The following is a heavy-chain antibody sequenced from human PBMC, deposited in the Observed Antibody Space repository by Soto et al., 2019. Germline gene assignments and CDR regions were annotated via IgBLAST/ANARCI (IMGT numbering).Heavy chain of an antibody. Sequence: GGSLRLSCAASGFTFSSYWMSWVRQAPGKGLEWVANIKQYGSEKYYVDSVKGRFTISRDNAKNSLYLQMNSLRAEDTAVYYCARVGSSWPYYYYYMDVWGKGTTVTVSS. J-gene: IGHJ6*03. CDR1: GFTFSSYW. CDR2: IKQYGSEK. D-gene: IGHD6-13*01. CDR3: ARVGSSWPYYYYYMDV. V-gene: IGHV3-7*01.